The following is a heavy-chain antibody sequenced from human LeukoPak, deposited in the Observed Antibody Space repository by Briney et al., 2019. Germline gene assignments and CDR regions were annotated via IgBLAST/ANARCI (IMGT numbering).Heavy chain of an antibody. D-gene: IGHD6-19*01. Sequence: NWIRQPPGKGLEWIGYIYYSGSTYYNPSLKSRVTISVDTSKNQFSLKLSSVTAADTAVYYCARGLEQWLGYGMDVWGQGTTVTVSS. CDR3: ARGLEQWLGYGMDV. V-gene: IGHV4-30-4*01. J-gene: IGHJ6*02. CDR2: IYYSGST.